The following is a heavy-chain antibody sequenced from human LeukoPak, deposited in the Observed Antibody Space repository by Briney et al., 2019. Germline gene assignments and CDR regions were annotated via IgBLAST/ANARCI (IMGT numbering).Heavy chain of an antibody. CDR1: GFTFSSYA. CDR3: ARAWGGSGYPLYYFDY. J-gene: IGHJ4*02. CDR2: ISYDGSNK. Sequence: PGRSLRLSCAASGFTFSSYAMHWVRQAPGEGLEWVAVISYDGSNKYYADSVKGRFTISRDNSKNTLYLQMNSLRAEDTAVYYCARAWGGSGYPLYYFDYWGQGTLVTVSS. V-gene: IGHV3-30-3*01. D-gene: IGHD3-22*01.